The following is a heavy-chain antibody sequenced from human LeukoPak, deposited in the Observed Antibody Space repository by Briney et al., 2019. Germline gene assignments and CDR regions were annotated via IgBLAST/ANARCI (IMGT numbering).Heavy chain of an antibody. CDR3: AGLKIVPTAVAH. D-gene: IGHD2-2*01. CDR1: GYNFATYW. CDR2: IYPGDFDT. J-gene: IGHJ4*02. Sequence: GESLKISCKGSGYNFATYWIGWARQMPGKGLEWMGIIYPGDFDTRYNPSFQGQVTFSVDRSLSTAYLHWSSLKTSDTAIYYCAGLKIVPTAVAHWGQGTLVSVSP. V-gene: IGHV5-51*01.